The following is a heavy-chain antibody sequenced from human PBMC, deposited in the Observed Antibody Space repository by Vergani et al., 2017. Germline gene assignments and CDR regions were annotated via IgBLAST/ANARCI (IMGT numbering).Heavy chain of an antibody. CDR1: LYTFSNYY. D-gene: IGHD3-9*01. CDR3: AKVDDGVLTGYRD. CDR2: INPSGGHT. V-gene: IGHV1-46*03. J-gene: IGHJ4*02. Sequence: QVQVVPSGAEVKKSGASAKVSCKTSLYTFSNYYMHLVRQAPGQGLELMGIINPSGGHTNYAQKLQGRVTMTRDTSTSTVYMALNSLRSEDTAIYYCAKVDDGVLTGYRDWGQGTLVTVS.